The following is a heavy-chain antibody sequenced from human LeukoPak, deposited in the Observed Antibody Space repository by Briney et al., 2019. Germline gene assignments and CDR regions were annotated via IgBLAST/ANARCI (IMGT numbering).Heavy chain of an antibody. CDR1: GGSITSYY. Sequence: SETLSLTCTVSGGSITSYYWSWIRQPPGKGLEWIGYIYYNGSTDYNPSLKSRVTISVDTSKNQFSLNLSSVTAADTAVYYCARAGSMFGVLVFDYWGQGTLVTVSS. J-gene: IGHJ4*02. V-gene: IGHV4-59*01. D-gene: IGHD3-3*01. CDR3: ARAGSMFGVLVFDY. CDR2: IYYNGST.